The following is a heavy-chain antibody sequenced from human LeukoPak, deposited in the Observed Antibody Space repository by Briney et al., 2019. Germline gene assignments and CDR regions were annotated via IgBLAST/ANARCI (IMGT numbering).Heavy chain of an antibody. V-gene: IGHV3-21*01. CDR2: ISSSSDHV. CDR3: AREYYYYYMDV. Sequence: PGGSLRLSCVGSGFLFSSYSINWVRQAPGKGLEWVSSISSSSDHVYYADSVKGRFTISRDNAKNSLYLQMNSLRAEDTAVYYCAREYYYYYMDVWGKGTTVTISS. CDR1: GFLFSSYS. J-gene: IGHJ6*03.